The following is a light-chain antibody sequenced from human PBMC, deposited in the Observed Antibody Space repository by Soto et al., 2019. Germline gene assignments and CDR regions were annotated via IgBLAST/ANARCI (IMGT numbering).Light chain of an antibody. Sequence: QSALTQPASVSGSPGQSITISCTGTSSDVGGYNYVSWFQHHPGKAPKLMIYEVSNRPSGVSNRFSGSKSGNTASLTISGLQAEDEVDYYCSSYTSSSTLFYVFGTGTKVTVL. CDR2: EVS. CDR1: SSDVGGYNY. CDR3: SSYTSSSTLFYV. J-gene: IGLJ1*01. V-gene: IGLV2-14*01.